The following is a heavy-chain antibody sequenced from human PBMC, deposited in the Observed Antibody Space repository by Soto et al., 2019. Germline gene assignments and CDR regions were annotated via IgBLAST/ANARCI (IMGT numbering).Heavy chain of an antibody. CDR2: IYYSGST. CDR1: GGSISSSSYY. Sequence: SETLSLTCTVSGGSISSSSYYWGWIRQPPGKGLEWIGSIYYSGSTYYNPSLKSRDTISVDTSKNQFSLKLSSVTAADTAVYYCARLGFAATATTDYWGQGTLVTVSS. D-gene: IGHD2-15*01. CDR3: ARLGFAATATTDY. V-gene: IGHV4-39*01. J-gene: IGHJ4*02.